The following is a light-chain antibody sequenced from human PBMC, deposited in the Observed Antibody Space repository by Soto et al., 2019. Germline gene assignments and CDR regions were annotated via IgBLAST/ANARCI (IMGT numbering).Light chain of an antibody. V-gene: IGKV3-11*01. CDR3: QRRSTWLLT. J-gene: IGKJ1*01. Sequence: EIVLTQSPATLSLSPGERATLSCRASQSVRSYFAWYQQKPGQAPRLLIYDASKRATGIPARFSGSGSGAAVTLSSSSLEAEDFAVYYFQRRSTWLLTFGQGTKVEIK. CDR2: DAS. CDR1: QSVRSY.